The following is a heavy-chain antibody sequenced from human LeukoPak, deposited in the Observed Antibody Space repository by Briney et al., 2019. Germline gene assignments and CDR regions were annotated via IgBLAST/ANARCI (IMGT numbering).Heavy chain of an antibody. J-gene: IGHJ6*03. CDR2: IYYSGST. Sequence: SETLSLTCTVSGGSISSYYWSWIRQPPGKGLEWIGYIYYSGSTNYNPSLKSRVTISVDTSKNQFSLKLSSVTAADTAVYYCARAYCSSTSCSYYYYYMDVWGKGTTVTVSS. D-gene: IGHD2-2*01. V-gene: IGHV4-59*01. CDR3: ARAYCSSTSCSYYYYYMDV. CDR1: GGSISSYY.